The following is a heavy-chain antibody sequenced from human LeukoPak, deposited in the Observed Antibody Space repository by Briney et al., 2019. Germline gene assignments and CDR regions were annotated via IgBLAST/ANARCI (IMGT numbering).Heavy chain of an antibody. V-gene: IGHV3-30*04. D-gene: IGHD2-15*01. J-gene: IGHJ4*02. CDR2: IPYDGTNK. CDR1: GFTFSTYA. Sequence: RAGGSLRLSCAASGFTFSTYAMHWVRQAPGKGLEWVAVIPYDGTNKYYADSVKGRFTISRDNSKNTLYLQMNSLRAEDTAVYYCASGPYCRGGTCYLPFDYWGQGTLVTVSS. CDR3: ASGPYCRGGTCYLPFDY.